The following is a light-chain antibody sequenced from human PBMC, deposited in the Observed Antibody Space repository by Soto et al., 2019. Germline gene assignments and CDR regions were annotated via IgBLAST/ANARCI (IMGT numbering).Light chain of an antibody. V-gene: IGKV3-20*01. Sequence: EIVLTQSPGTQSLSPGERATLSCRASQSVRSSYLAWYQQKPGQAPRLLIYGASTRATGIPDRFSGGGSGTDFTLTISRLEPEDFAVYFCHKYGDSPQTFGQGTKVDIK. CDR1: QSVRSSY. J-gene: IGKJ1*01. CDR3: HKYGDSPQT. CDR2: GAS.